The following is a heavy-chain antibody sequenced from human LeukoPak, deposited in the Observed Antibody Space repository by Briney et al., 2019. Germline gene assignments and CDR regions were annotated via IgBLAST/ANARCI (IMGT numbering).Heavy chain of an antibody. V-gene: IGHV3-48*03. CDR1: GFTFSACE. D-gene: IGHD1-1*01. CDR3: AREQNDYFDY. J-gene: IGHJ4*02. Sequence: PGGSLRLSCAISGFTFSACELTWVRQAPGKGLEWVSYISRSGSTRYYADSVKGRVTISRDNARNSLFLQMNSLRAEDTAVYYCAREQNDYFDYWGQGTLVTVSS. CDR2: ISRSGSTR.